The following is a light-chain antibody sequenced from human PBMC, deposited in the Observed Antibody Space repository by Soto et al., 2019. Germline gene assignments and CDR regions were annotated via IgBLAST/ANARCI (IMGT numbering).Light chain of an antibody. Sequence: EIVLTQSPGTLSLSPGERSTLSCRASQSVRSMYLDWYQKKNGQAPRLLIYGASTRAAGIPERLSGSGYGTDLTLTITRIENEDSEVYFCQQYTGPPTTFGQGTRLEIK. V-gene: IGKV3-20*01. CDR2: GAS. J-gene: IGKJ5*01. CDR1: QSVRSMY. CDR3: QQYTGPPTT.